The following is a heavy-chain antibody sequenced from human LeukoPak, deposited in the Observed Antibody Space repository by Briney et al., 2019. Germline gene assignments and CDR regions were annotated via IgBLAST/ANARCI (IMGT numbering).Heavy chain of an antibody. CDR3: AKDGKGASVGYYYDSSGDI. Sequence: GGSRRLSFAASGFPFSSYGMPWVGQAPAKGLNWVPFISYDGINKYYADSVKGRFTISRDNSKNTLYLQMNSLRAEDTAVYYCAKDGKGASVGYYYDSSGDISGQGTMVTVSS. CDR2: ISYDGINK. D-gene: IGHD3-22*01. V-gene: IGHV3-30*18. J-gene: IGHJ3*02. CDR1: GFPFSSYG.